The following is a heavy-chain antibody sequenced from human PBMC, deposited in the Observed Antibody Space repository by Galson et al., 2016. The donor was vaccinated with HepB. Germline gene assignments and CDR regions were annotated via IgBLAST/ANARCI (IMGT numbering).Heavy chain of an antibody. Sequence: CAISGDSVSRNSAAWNWIRQSPSRGLEWLGRTYYMSKWYNDYAVSVKIRRTINPDTSNNQFSLQLNSVTPEYTAVYYCARLWFGALDYWGQGTLVTVSS. CDR1: GDSVSRNSAA. D-gene: IGHD3-10*01. CDR2: TYYMSKWYN. V-gene: IGHV6-1*01. J-gene: IGHJ4*02. CDR3: ARLWFGALDY.